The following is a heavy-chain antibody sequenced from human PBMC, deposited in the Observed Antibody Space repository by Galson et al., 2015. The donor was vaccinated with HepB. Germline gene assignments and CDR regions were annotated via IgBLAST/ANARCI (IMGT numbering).Heavy chain of an antibody. V-gene: IGHV1-18*04. Sequence: SVKVSCKASGYTFTSYGINWVRQAPGQGLEWMGWISAYNGNTNYAQKLQGRVTMTTDTSTSTAYMELRSLRSDDTAVYYRARVGGVRGVLPDRAPDEYYFDYWGQGTLVTVSS. CDR2: ISAYNGNT. CDR1: GYTFTSYG. D-gene: IGHD3-10*01. CDR3: ARVGGVRGVLPDRAPDEYYFDY. J-gene: IGHJ4*02.